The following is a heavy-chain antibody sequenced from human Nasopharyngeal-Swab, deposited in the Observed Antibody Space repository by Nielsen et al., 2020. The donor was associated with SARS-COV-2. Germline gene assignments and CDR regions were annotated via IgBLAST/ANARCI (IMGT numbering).Heavy chain of an antibody. D-gene: IGHD1-14*01. V-gene: IGHV4-4*09. CDR3: ARNSAQEAGHYYYYYDMNV. J-gene: IGHJ6*02. CDR1: GGSISSYY. CDR2: IYFGGNT. Sequence: SETLSLTCTVSGGSISSYYWSWVRQPPGKGLEWIGFIYFGGNTKYNPSLKSRVTISVDKSKNQFSLDLSSVTAADTAVYYCARNSAQEAGHYYYYYDMNVWGQGTTVTVSS.